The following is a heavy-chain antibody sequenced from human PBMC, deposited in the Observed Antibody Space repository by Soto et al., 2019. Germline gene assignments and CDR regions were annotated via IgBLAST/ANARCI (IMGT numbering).Heavy chain of an antibody. V-gene: IGHV4-59*01. CDR3: AREALPPYNSSFPYWFYP. D-gene: IGHD6-13*01. Sequence: SQARPDTCTVSGGSLSPYYRSWIRQPPGRGREWIGYIYYGGSTNYNPSLKSRVTISADTSKTQFSLKLSSVTAADTAVYYCAREALPPYNSSFPYWFYPCGQGTL. CDR1: GGSLSPYY. CDR2: IYYGGST. J-gene: IGHJ5*02.